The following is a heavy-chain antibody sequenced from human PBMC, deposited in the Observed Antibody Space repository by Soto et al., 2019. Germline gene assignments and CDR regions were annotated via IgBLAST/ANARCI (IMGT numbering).Heavy chain of an antibody. D-gene: IGHD3-9*01. CDR1: GYTFTSYA. CDR3: ARFYPSYDTLDY. Sequence: ASVKVSCKASGYTFTSYAMHWVRQAPGQRLEWMGWINAGNGNTKYSQKFQGRVTITRDTSASTAYMELSSLRSEDTAVYYCARFYPSYDTLDYWGQGTLVTVSS. CDR2: INAGNGNT. V-gene: IGHV1-3*01. J-gene: IGHJ4*02.